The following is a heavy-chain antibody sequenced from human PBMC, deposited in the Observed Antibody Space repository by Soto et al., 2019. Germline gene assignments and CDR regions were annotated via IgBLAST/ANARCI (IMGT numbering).Heavy chain of an antibody. J-gene: IGHJ1*01. CDR1: GFTFSSYW. CDR2: ISNDGSS. V-gene: IGHV3-74*01. CDR3: ARLPNKSPQN. Sequence: EVHLVESGGGLVQPGGSLRLSWVASGFTFSSYWMHWVRQAPGKGLVWVSSISNDGSSIYADPVKGRFTISRDNAKNTLYLQMNSLRAEDTAVYYCARLPNKSPQNWGQGTLVIVSP.